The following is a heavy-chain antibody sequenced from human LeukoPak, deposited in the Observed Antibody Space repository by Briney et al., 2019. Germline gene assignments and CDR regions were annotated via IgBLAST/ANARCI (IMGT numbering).Heavy chain of an antibody. V-gene: IGHV5-51*01. CDR1: GYSFTSYW. D-gene: IGHD1-26*01. CDR3: ARADLGEVGANPDFFQH. CDR2: IYPGDSDT. Sequence: GESLKISCKGSGYSFTSYWIGLVRQMPGKGLEWVGIIYPGDSDTRYNPSFQGQITIFADKSINTAYLQWSSLKASDTDMYYCARADLGEVGANPDFFQHWGQGTLVTVSS. J-gene: IGHJ1*01.